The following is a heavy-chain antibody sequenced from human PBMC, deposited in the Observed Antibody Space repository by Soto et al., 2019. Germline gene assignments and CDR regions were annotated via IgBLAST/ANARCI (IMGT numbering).Heavy chain of an antibody. J-gene: IGHJ4*02. Sequence: GGSLRLSCAASGFTFSSYGMHWVRQAPGKGLEWVAVISYDGSNKYYADSVKGRFTISRDNSKNTLYLQMNSLRAEDTAVYYCASELVVASLRREYYFDYWGQGTLVTVSS. D-gene: IGHD3-22*01. V-gene: IGHV3-30*03. CDR1: GFTFSSYG. CDR2: ISYDGSNK. CDR3: ASELVVASLRREYYFDY.